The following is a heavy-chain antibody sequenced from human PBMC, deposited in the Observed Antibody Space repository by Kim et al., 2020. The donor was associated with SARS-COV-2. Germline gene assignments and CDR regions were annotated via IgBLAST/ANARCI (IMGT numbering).Heavy chain of an antibody. V-gene: IGHV4-59*01. J-gene: IGHJ3*02. CDR1: GGSISSYY. CDR2: IYYSGST. Sequence: SETLSLTCTVSGGSISSYYWSWIRQPPGKGLEWIGYIYYSGSTNYNPSLKSRVTISVDTSKNQFSLKLSSVTAADTAVYYCAGRGIGLDAFDIWGQGTMVTVSS. CDR3: AGRGIGLDAFDI. D-gene: IGHD1-26*01.